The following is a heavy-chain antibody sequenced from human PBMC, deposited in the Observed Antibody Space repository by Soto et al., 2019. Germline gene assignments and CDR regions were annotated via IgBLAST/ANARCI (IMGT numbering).Heavy chain of an antibody. Sequence: GASVKVSCKASGDTFSSYSFSWVRQVPGQGLEWMGWISAYNGNTNYAQKLQGRVTMTTDTSTSTAYMELRSLRSDDTAVYYCARNCGGDCYSDYWGQGTLVTVS. CDR1: GDTFSSYS. CDR2: ISAYNGNT. J-gene: IGHJ4*02. CDR3: ARNCGGDCYSDY. D-gene: IGHD2-21*02. V-gene: IGHV1-18*01.